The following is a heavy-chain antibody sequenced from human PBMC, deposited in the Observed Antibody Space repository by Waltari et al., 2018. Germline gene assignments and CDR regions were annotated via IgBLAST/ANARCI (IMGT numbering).Heavy chain of an antibody. V-gene: IGHV1-24*01. Sequence: QVQLVQSGAEVKKPGASVKVSCKVSGYTLTELSMHWVGQAPGKGLEWMGGFDPEDGETIYAQKFQGRVTMTEDTSTDTAYMELSSLRSEDTAVYYCATDRPREGYYGSGTYYFDYWGQGTLVTVSS. CDR1: GYTLTELS. CDR2: FDPEDGET. D-gene: IGHD3-10*01. J-gene: IGHJ4*02. CDR3: ATDRPREGYYGSGTYYFDY.